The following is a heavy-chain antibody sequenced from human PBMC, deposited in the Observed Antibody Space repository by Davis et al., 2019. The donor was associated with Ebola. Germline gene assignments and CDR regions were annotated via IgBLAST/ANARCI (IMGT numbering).Heavy chain of an antibody. CDR3: ATTQWLREFDN. J-gene: IGHJ4*02. CDR1: GFTVSSNH. D-gene: IGHD6-19*01. V-gene: IGHV3-53*05. Sequence: GESLKISCTASGFTVSSNHMSWVRQAPGKGLEWVSVIYDQRTAYADAVRGRFIISRDKSNNTLYLEMSSRRVDDTAVYYCATTQWLREFDNWGQGTLVTVSS. CDR2: IYDQRT.